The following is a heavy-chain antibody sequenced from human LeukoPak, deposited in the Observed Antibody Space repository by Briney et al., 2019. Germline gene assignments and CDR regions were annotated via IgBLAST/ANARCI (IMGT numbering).Heavy chain of an antibody. Sequence: GGSLRLSCAASGFTFSSYGMHWVRQAPGKGLEWVAVISYDGSTKIYADSVKGRFTISRDNSKNTLYLQMNSLRAEDTAVYYCAKAAGIAAAGHDYWGQGTLVTVSS. J-gene: IGHJ4*02. CDR1: GFTFSSYG. V-gene: IGHV3-30*18. CDR3: AKAAGIAAAGHDY. CDR2: ISYDGSTK. D-gene: IGHD6-13*01.